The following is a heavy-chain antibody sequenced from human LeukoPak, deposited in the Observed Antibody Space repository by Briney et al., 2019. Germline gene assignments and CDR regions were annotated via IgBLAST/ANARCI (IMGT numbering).Heavy chain of an antibody. CDR2: IYYTGST. CDR1: GGSIYSSSTYY. D-gene: IGHD3-10*01. J-gene: IGHJ4*02. V-gene: IGHV4-39*07. CDR3: ARLKSTFGSGSYWAKVSCYFDC. Sequence: SETLSLTCTVSGGSIYSSSTYYWGWIRQPPGKGLEWIGNIYYTGSTYYNPSLKSRVTISVDTSKNQFSLRLTSVTAADTAVYYCARLKSTFGSGSYWAKVSCYFDCWGQGTLVTVSS.